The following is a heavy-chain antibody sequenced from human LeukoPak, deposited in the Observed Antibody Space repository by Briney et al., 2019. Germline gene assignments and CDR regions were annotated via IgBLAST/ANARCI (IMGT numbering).Heavy chain of an antibody. CDR2: ISYDGSNK. V-gene: IGHV3-30-3*01. D-gene: IGHD1-26*01. J-gene: IGHJ4*02. CDR3: ARSSIVGASDY. CDR1: GFTFSSYA. Sequence: GGSLRLSCAASGFTFSSYAMHWVRQAPGKGLEWVAVISYDGSNKYYADSVKGRFTISRDNSKNTLYLQMNSLRAEDTAVYYCARSSIVGASDYWGQGTLVIVSS.